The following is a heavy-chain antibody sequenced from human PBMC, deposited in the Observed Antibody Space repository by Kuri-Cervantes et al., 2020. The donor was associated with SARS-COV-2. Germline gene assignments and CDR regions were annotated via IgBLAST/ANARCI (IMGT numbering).Heavy chain of an antibody. Sequence: GESLKISCAASGFTFSSYSMNWVRQAPGKGLEWVSSISSSSSYIYYADSVKGRFTISRDNSKNTLYLQMNSLRAEDTAVYYCAKAGSFDWLSIGPYYYMDVWGKGTTVTVSS. D-gene: IGHD3-9*01. CDR1: GFTFSSYS. CDR3: AKAGSFDWLSIGPYYYMDV. J-gene: IGHJ6*03. CDR2: ISSSSSYI. V-gene: IGHV3-21*04.